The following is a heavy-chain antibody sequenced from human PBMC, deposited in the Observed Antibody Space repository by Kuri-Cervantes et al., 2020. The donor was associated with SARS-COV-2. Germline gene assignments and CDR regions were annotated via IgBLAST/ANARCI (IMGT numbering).Heavy chain of an antibody. J-gene: IGHJ4*02. CDR1: GFTFSNYA. D-gene: IGHD3-3*01. CDR3: ARVSRSGYLDY. Sequence: GESLKISCAASGFTFSNYAMYWVRQAPGKGLEYVSAISSNGDSTYYADSVKGRFTTSRDNSKNTLYLQMGSLRAEDMAVYYCARVSRSGYLDYWGQGTLVTVSS. CDR2: ISSNGDST. V-gene: IGHV3-64*02.